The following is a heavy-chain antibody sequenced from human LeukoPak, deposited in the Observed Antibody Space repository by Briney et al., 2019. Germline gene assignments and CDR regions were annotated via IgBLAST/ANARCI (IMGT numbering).Heavy chain of an antibody. Sequence: PSGTLSLTCAVSGGSISSSKWWSWVRQPPGKGLEWIGEIYHSGTTNYKPSLKRRVTISVDTSKNQFSLKLSSVTAADTAVYYCASKKGFGANYYYYMDVWGKGTTVTVSS. CDR1: GGSISSSKW. V-gene: IGHV4-4*02. CDR3: ASKKGFGANYYYYMDV. D-gene: IGHD3-10*01. J-gene: IGHJ6*03. CDR2: IYHSGTT.